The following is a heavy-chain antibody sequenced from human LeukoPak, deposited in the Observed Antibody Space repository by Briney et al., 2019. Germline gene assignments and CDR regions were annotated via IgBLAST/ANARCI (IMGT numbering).Heavy chain of an antibody. D-gene: IGHD6-13*01. CDR1: GGSISSGGYY. V-gene: IGHV4-30-2*05. Sequence: SETLSLTCTVSGGSISSGGYYWSWLRQPPGKGLEWIGYIYHSGSTYYNPSLKSRVTISVDTSKNQFSLKLSSVTAADTAVYYCARGTAAGTLALYYYYYMDVWGKGTTVTVSS. CDR2: IYHSGST. CDR3: ARGTAAGTLALYYYYYMDV. J-gene: IGHJ6*03.